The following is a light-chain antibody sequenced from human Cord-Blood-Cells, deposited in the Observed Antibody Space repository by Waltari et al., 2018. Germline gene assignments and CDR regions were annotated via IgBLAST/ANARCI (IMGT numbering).Light chain of an antibody. V-gene: IGKV3-20*01. J-gene: IGKJ1*01. Sequence: EIVLTQSPGTLSLSPGERATLSCRASQSVSSSYLAWYQQKPGQGPRLLIYGASSRATGIPDRFSGSGSGTDFTLTISRLEPEDFAVYYCQQYGSSPTFGQGTKVEIK. CDR1: QSVSSSY. CDR2: GAS. CDR3: QQYGSSPT.